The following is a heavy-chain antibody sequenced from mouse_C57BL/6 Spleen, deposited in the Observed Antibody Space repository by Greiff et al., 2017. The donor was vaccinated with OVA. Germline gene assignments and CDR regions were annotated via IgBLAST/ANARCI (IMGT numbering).Heavy chain of an antibody. Sequence: EVKLVESGGGLVKPGGSLKLSCAASGFTFSSHAMSWVRQTPEKRLEWVATISDGGSYTYYPDNVKGRFTISRDNAKNNLYLQMSHLKSEDTAMYYCARDRCDGYYRVAYWGQGTLVTVSA. D-gene: IGHD2-3*01. J-gene: IGHJ3*01. CDR2: ISDGGSYT. CDR3: ARDRCDGYYRVAY. V-gene: IGHV5-4*01. CDR1: GFTFSSHA.